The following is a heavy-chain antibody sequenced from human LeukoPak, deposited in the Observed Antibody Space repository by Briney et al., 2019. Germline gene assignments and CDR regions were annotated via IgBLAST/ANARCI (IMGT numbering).Heavy chain of an antibody. V-gene: IGHV1-2*02. J-gene: IGHJ5*02. D-gene: IGHD3-10*01. CDR2: VNPKSGGT. CDR1: GYTFIDYY. Sequence: ASVKVSCKASGYTFIDYYIHWVRQAPGQGLEWMGWVNPKSGGTNYAHKFQGRVTMTRDTSISTAYMELSRLRSDDTALYYCARVGRYYYASGNNCFDPWGQGTLVTVSS. CDR3: ARVGRYYYASGNNCFDP.